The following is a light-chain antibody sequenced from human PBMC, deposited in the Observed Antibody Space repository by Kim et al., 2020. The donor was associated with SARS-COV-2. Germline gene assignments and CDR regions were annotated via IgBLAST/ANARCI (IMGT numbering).Light chain of an antibody. CDR3: QQGYSSPQIT. Sequence: DIQMTQSPSSLSASVGDRVMITCRASQRISSHLNWYQHKPGKAPKLLIYAASSLQSGVPSRFSGSGSGTDFTLTISTLQPEDFATYYCQQGYSSPQITFGQGTRLEIK. V-gene: IGKV1-39*01. CDR1: QRISSH. CDR2: AAS. J-gene: IGKJ5*01.